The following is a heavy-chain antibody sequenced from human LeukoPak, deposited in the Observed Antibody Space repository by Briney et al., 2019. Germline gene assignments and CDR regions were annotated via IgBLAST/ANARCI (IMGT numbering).Heavy chain of an antibody. CDR1: GGSISSGGYY. CDR3: ASGRYYDSSGYYYFDY. J-gene: IGHJ4*02. Sequence: SETLSLTSTVSGGSISSGGYYWSWIRQHPGKGLEWIGYIYYSGSTYYNPSLKSRVTISVDTSKNQFSLKLSSVTAADTAVYYCASGRYYDSSGYYYFDYWGQGTLVTVSS. CDR2: IYYSGST. V-gene: IGHV4-31*03. D-gene: IGHD3-22*01.